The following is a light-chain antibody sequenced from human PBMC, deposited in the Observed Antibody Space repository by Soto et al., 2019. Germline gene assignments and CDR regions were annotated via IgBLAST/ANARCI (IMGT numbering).Light chain of an antibody. CDR1: QPISSN. CDR2: GAS. Sequence: TQSPSSISASVGDRVTITCRASQPISSNLAWYQQKPGQAPRLLIYGASSRATGIPDRFSGSGSGTDFTLTISGLEPEDFAVYYCQQYGNSRGTFGQGTKVDIK. V-gene: IGKV3-20*01. CDR3: QQYGNSRGT. J-gene: IGKJ1*01.